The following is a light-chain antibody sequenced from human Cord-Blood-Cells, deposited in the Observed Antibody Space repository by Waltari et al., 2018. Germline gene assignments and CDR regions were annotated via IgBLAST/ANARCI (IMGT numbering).Light chain of an antibody. V-gene: IGKV1-33*01. J-gene: IGKJ4*01. CDR1: QDISNY. CDR3: QQYDNLPLT. Sequence: DIQMTQSPSSLSASVGDRVTSTCQASQDISNYLNWYQQKPGKATKLLIYDASKLETGVPSRFSGSGSGTDFTFTISSLQPEDIATYYCQQYDNLPLTFGGGTKVEIK. CDR2: DAS.